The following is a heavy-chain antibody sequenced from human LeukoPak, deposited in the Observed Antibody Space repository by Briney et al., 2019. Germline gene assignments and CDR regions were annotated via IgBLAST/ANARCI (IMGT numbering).Heavy chain of an antibody. CDR1: GFTFSTYS. CDR2: INGGGDHT. D-gene: IGHD2-2*03. J-gene: IGHJ4*02. CDR3: ARRGVLNGEWIFFDH. V-gene: IGHV3-23*01. Sequence: GGSLRLSCAASGFTFSTYSMNWVRQAPGKGLEWVSAINGGGDHTYYADSVKGRFTISRDNSKNTLYFHLNSLRADDTAVYYCARRGVLNGEWIFFDHWGQGTLVTVSS.